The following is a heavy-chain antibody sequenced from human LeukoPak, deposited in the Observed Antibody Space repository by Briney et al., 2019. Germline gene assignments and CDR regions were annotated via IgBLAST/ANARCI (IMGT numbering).Heavy chain of an antibody. Sequence: KPSETLSLTCTVSGGSISSYYWSWIRQPPGKGLEWIGYIYYSGSTNYNPSLKSRVTISVDTSKNQFSLKLSSVTAADTAVYYCARDSRHSSTSYWFDPWGQGTLVTVSS. CDR3: ARDSRHSSTSYWFDP. CDR1: GGSISSYY. D-gene: IGHD5/OR15-5a*01. V-gene: IGHV4-59*01. J-gene: IGHJ5*02. CDR2: IYYSGST.